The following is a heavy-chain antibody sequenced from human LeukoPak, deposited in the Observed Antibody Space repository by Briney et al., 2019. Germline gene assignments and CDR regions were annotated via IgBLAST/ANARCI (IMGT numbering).Heavy chain of an antibody. CDR2: INWNGGST. CDR1: GFTFDDYT. Sequence: GGSLRLSCAASGFTFDDYTMSWVRQAPGKGLEWVSGINWNGGSTGYVDSVKGRFTISRDNSKNTLYLQMNSLRVEDTAVYYCAKWDSGIAVAGYFDYWGQGTLVTVSS. V-gene: IGHV3-20*04. J-gene: IGHJ4*02. CDR3: AKWDSGIAVAGYFDY. D-gene: IGHD6-19*01.